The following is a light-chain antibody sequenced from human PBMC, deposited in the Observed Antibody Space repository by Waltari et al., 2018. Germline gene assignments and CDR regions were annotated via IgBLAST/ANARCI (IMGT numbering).Light chain of an antibody. Sequence: SYVVTPSPSVSVAPGETARITCGGDNIGSKSVHWSQQRPGQAPVLVISYDSDRPSGIPERFSGSNSGNTATLTISWVEAEDEADYYCLVWHSTIDHQGVFGGGTKLTVL. CDR1: NIGSKS. V-gene: IGLV3-21*04. CDR2: YDS. J-gene: IGLJ2*01. CDR3: LVWHSTIDHQGV.